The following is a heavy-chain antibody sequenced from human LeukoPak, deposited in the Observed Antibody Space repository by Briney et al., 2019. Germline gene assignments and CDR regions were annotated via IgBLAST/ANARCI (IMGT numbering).Heavy chain of an antibody. V-gene: IGHV4-59*01. J-gene: IGHJ3*02. CDR2: IYYRGST. CDR1: GGSISSYY. D-gene: IGHD6-19*01. Sequence: PSETLSLTCTVSGGSISSYYWSWIRQPPGKGLEWIGYIYYRGSTNYNPSLKSRVTISVDTSKNQFSLKLSSVTAADTAVYYCARARIAVAGRADAFDIWGQGTMVTDSS. CDR3: ARARIAVAGRADAFDI.